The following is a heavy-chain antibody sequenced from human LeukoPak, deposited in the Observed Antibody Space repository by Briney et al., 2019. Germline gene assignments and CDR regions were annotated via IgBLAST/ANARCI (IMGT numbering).Heavy chain of an antibody. J-gene: IGHJ4*02. CDR2: IRYDGSNK. Sequence: GRSLRLSCAASGFTFSSYGMHWVRQAPGKGLEWVAVIRYDGSNKYYADSVKGRFTISRDNSKNTLYLQMNSLRAEDTAVYYCARDDDYGAPFDYWGQGTLVTVSS. D-gene: IGHD4-17*01. CDR1: GFTFSSYG. V-gene: IGHV3-33*01. CDR3: ARDDDYGAPFDY.